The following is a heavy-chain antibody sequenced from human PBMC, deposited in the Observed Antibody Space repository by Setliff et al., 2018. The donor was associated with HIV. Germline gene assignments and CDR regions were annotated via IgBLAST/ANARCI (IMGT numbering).Heavy chain of an antibody. CDR1: GYTFTDYF. V-gene: IGHV1-18*04. J-gene: IGHJ4*02. D-gene: IGHD6-19*01. Sequence: ASVKVSCKASGYTFTDYFMHWVRQAPGQGLEWMGWISPNNGNTHYAQKLQGRVTMTTDTSTSTAYMELRSLRSDDTAMYYCARKYTGGPLDYWGQGTLVTVSS. CDR3: ARKYTGGPLDY. CDR2: ISPNNGNT.